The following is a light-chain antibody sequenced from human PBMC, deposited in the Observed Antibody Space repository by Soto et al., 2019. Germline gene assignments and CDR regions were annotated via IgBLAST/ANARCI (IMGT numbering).Light chain of an antibody. J-gene: IGKJ5*01. V-gene: IGKV3-11*01. CDR3: EERSNWPIT. CDR1: QSVSSY. CDR2: DAS. Sequence: EIVLTQSPATLSLSPGERATLSCRASQSVSSYLAWYQQKPGQAPRLLIYDASNRATGIPARFGGSGSGTDSRPTISRLEPEDCAVYYGEERSNWPITFGQGTRLEIK.